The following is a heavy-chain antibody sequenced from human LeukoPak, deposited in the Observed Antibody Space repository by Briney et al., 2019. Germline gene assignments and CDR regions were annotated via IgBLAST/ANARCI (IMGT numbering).Heavy chain of an antibody. D-gene: IGHD1-26*01. CDR3: AKDPVVGAQPAEYFQH. V-gene: IGHV3-23*01. Sequence: PGGSLRLSCAASVFTFNSYAMSWVRQAPGKGLEWVSTISVTGGSAYYADSVKGRFTISRDNSKKTLYLQMNSLRPEDMAVYYCAKDPVVGAQPAEYFQHRGQGTLVTVSS. CDR2: ISVTGGSA. CDR1: VFTFNSYA. J-gene: IGHJ1*01.